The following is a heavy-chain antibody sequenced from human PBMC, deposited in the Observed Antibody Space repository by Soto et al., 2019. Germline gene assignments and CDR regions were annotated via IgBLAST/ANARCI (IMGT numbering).Heavy chain of an antibody. CDR1: GFTFSSYW. Sequence: GGSLRLSCSASGFTFSSYWMSWVRQAPGKGLEWVANIKQDGSEKYYVDSVKGRFTISRDNAKNSLYLQMNSLRAEATAGHYCARDYMVRGPFYYYDGMEVWGQGTTV. D-gene: IGHD3-10*01. CDR3: ARDYMVRGPFYYYDGMEV. J-gene: IGHJ6*02. CDR2: IKQDGSEK. V-gene: IGHV3-7*01.